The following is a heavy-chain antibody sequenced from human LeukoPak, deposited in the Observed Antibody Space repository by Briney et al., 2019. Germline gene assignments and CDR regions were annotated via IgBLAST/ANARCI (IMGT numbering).Heavy chain of an antibody. V-gene: IGHV1-2*02. CDR3: ARALYSGNQRNWFDP. D-gene: IGHD6-13*01. CDR2: INPNSGDT. CDR1: GYTFTGYY. J-gene: IGHJ5*02. Sequence: ASVKVSCKASGYTFTGYYMHWVRQAPGQGLEWMGWINPNSGDTHYAQNFQARVTMNRDTSISTVYMDLSRLRSDDTAVYYCARALYSGNQRNWFDPWGQGTLVTVAS.